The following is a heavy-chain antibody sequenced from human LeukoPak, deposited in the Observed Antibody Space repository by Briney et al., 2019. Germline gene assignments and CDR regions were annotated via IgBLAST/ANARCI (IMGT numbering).Heavy chain of an antibody. Sequence: GGSLRLSCAASGFTFDGYAMHWVRQAPGKGLEWVSGISWSSGTIGYADSVKGRFTISRDNAKNSLYLQMNSLRAEDTAVNYCARDERGGRGLYWGQGTLVTVSS. CDR2: ISWSSGTI. V-gene: IGHV3-9*01. CDR1: GFTFDGYA. CDR3: ARDERGGRGLY. D-gene: IGHD2-15*01. J-gene: IGHJ4*02.